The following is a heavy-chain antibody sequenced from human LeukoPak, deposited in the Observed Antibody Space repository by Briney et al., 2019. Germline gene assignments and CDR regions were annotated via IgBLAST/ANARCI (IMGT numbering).Heavy chain of an antibody. V-gene: IGHV1-2*02. CDR2: INPNSGGT. J-gene: IGHJ5*02. Sequence: ASVKVSCKASGYTFTGYYMHWVRQAPGQGLEWMGWINPNSGGTNYAQKFQGRVTMTRDTSISTAYMELSRLRSDDTAVYYCARTHQLGVIQLWLHGNRFDLWGQGTLVTVSS. D-gene: IGHD5-18*01. CDR1: GYTFTGYY. CDR3: ARTHQLGVIQLWLHGNRFDL.